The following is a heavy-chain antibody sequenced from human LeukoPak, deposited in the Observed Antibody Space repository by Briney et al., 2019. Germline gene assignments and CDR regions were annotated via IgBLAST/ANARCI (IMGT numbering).Heavy chain of an antibody. V-gene: IGHV3-48*03. D-gene: IGHD5-18*01. CDR3: ARVFGYSYGYGHYFDY. J-gene: IGHJ4*02. Sequence: GGSLRLSCAASGFTFSSYAMNWVRQAPGKGLEWVSYISSSGSTIYYADSVKGRFTISGDNAKNSLYLQMNSLRAEDTAVYYCARVFGYSYGYGHYFDYWGQGTLVTVSS. CDR1: GFTFSSYA. CDR2: ISSSGSTI.